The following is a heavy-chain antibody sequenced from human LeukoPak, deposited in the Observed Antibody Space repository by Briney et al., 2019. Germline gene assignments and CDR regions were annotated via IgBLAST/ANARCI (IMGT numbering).Heavy chain of an antibody. J-gene: IGHJ4*02. CDR1: GFTFSSYS. D-gene: IGHD6-19*01. Sequence: GGSLRLSCAASGFTFSSYSMTWVRQAPGKGLEWVSTISDNGSSTYYADSVKGRFTISRDNSKNTLYLQMNSLRAEDTALYYCAKDPPQWLVRDYWGQGTLVTVSS. CDR2: ISDNGSST. V-gene: IGHV3-23*01. CDR3: AKDPPQWLVRDY.